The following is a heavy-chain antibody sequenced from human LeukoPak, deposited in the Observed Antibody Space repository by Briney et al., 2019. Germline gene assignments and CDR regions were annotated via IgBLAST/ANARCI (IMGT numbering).Heavy chain of an antibody. V-gene: IGHV3-30*02. Sequence: GGSLRLSCAASGFIFSAYGMHWVRQAPGKGLEWVAFIRHDESKKNYADSVKGRFTISRDNSKNTVFLQMNSLRAEDTAVYYCAKDFGSGSWCFDYWGQGTLVTVSS. CDR2: IRHDESKK. CDR1: GFIFSAYG. CDR3: AKDFGSGSWCFDY. J-gene: IGHJ4*02. D-gene: IGHD3-3*01.